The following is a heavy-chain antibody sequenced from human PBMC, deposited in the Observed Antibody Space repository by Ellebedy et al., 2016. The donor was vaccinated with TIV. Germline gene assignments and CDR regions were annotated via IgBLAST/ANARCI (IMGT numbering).Heavy chain of an antibody. CDR3: ARAPRIAVAGTGAFDI. CDR1: GYTFTSYG. V-gene: IGHV1-18*01. Sequence: AASVKVSCKASGYTFTSYGISWVRQAPGQGLEWMGWISAYNGNTNYAQKFQGRVTITADESTSTAYMELSSLRSEDTAVYYCARAPRIAVAGTGAFDIWGQGTMVTVSS. D-gene: IGHD6-19*01. CDR2: ISAYNGNT. J-gene: IGHJ3*02.